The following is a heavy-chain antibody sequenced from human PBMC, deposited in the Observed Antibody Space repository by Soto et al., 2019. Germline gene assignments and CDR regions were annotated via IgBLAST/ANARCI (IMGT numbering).Heavy chain of an antibody. CDR3: SGGVGDAF. J-gene: IGHJ4*02. Sequence: EVHLVESGGGLVQTGGSLRLSCAIFESTVSRDWMNWVRQAPGKGLEWVAHINQDGSEKYYVDSVKGRFTISRDNAKKSVYLRMNGLRPADTAMYYGSGGVGDAFGGQGTLVTVSS. V-gene: IGHV3-7*04. D-gene: IGHD1-26*01. CDR2: INQDGSEK. CDR1: ESTVSRDW.